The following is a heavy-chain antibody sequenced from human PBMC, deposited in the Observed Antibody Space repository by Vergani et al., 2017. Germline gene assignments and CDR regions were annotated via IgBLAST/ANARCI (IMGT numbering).Heavy chain of an antibody. Sequence: QVQLQQWGAGLLKPSETLSLTCAVYGGSFSDYYWSWIRQPPGKGLEWIGEINNSGSTNYNPSLKSRVTISVDTSKNQFSLKLSSVTAADTAVYYCARGSMTTVTLTTLYYYIDDWGKGTTVTVSS. CDR3: ARGSMTTVTLTTLYYYIDD. J-gene: IGHJ6*03. CDR2: INNSGST. D-gene: IGHD4-17*01. CDR1: GGSFSDYY. V-gene: IGHV4-34*01.